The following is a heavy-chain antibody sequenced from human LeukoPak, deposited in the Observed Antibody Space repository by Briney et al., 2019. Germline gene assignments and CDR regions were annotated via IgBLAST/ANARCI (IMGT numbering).Heavy chain of an antibody. J-gene: IGHJ3*02. Sequence: PGGSLRLSCAASGFTFDDYAMHWVRQAPGKGLEWVSVIYSGGSTYYADSVRGRFTISRDNSKNTLYLQMNSLRAEDTAVYYCARASYYYDSSGYYEAHAFDIWGQGTMVTVSS. CDR2: IYSGGST. V-gene: IGHV3-66*01. CDR3: ARASYYYDSSGYYEAHAFDI. D-gene: IGHD3-22*01. CDR1: GFTFDDYA.